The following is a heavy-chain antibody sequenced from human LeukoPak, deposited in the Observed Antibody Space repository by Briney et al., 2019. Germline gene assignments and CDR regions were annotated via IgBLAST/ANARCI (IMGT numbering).Heavy chain of an antibody. Sequence: PSETLSLTCAVYGGSFSGYYWSWIRQPPGKGLEWIGEINHSGSTNYNPSLKSRVTISVDTSKNQFSLKLSSVTAADTAVYYCARHSYDILTGQNWYDPWGQGTLVTVSS. CDR1: GGSFSGYY. CDR2: INHSGST. CDR3: ARHSYDILTGQNWYDP. J-gene: IGHJ5*02. D-gene: IGHD3-9*01. V-gene: IGHV4-34*01.